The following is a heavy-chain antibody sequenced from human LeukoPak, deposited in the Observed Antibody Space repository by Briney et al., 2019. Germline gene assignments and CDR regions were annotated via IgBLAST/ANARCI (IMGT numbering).Heavy chain of an antibody. CDR1: GFAFSSYD. V-gene: IGHV3-30*18. D-gene: IGHD1-26*01. Sequence: GRSLRLACAASGFAFSSYDFHWVRQAPGQGLEWLALISYDGSNEYYADSVRGRFTISRDNSNNILHLQMNSLRAEDTAVYYCAKDRGGYFGGMDVWGQGTTVTVSS. J-gene: IGHJ6*02. CDR3: AKDRGGYFGGMDV. CDR2: ISYDGSNE.